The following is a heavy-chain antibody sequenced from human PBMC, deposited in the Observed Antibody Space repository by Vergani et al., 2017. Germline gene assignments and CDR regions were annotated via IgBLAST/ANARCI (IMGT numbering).Heavy chain of an antibody. J-gene: IGHJ3*02. V-gene: IGHV1-69*01. CDR3: VRDRAPYYDDSSGYFDAFDI. D-gene: IGHD3-22*01. CDR2: IIPIFGTA. Sequence: QVQLVQSGAEVKKPGSSVKVSCKASGGTFSSYAISWVRQAPGQGLEWMGGIIPIFGTANYAQKFQGRVTITADESTSTAYMELSSLRSDDTAVYYCVRDRAPYYDDSSGYFDAFDIWGQGTMVTVSS. CDR1: GGTFSSYA.